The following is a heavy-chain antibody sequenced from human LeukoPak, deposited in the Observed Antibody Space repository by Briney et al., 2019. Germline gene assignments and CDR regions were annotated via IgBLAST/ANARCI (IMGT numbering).Heavy chain of an antibody. J-gene: IGHJ5*02. CDR2: IYHSGST. D-gene: IGHD6-19*01. V-gene: IGHV4-4*02. Sequence: SGTLSLTCAVSGGSISSSNWWSWVRQPPGKGLEWIGQIYHSGSTYYNPSLKSRVTISVDTSKNQFSLKLSSVTAADTAVYYCARSQARLGWFDPWGQGTLVTVSS. CDR3: ARSQARLGWFDP. CDR1: GGSISSSNW.